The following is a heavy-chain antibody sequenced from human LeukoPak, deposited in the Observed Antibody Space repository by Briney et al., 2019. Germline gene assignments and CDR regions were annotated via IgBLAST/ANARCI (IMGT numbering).Heavy chain of an antibody. CDR3: ARGSIGGYTYGGAFDI. CDR1: GGSISSSSYY. J-gene: IGHJ3*02. D-gene: IGHD5-18*01. CDR2: IYYSGST. V-gene: IGHV4-39*07. Sequence: SETLSLTCTVSGGSISSSSYYWGWIRQPPGKGLEWIGSIYYSGSTYYNPSLKSRVTISEDTSKNQFSVKLSSVTAADSAVYYCARGSIGGYTYGGAFDIWGQGTMVTVSS.